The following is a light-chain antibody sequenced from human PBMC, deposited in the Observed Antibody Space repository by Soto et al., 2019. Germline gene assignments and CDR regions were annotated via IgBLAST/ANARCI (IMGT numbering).Light chain of an antibody. CDR1: ALPKQY. J-gene: IGLJ2*01. Sequence: SYELTQPPSVSVSPGQTARITCSGDALPKQYAYWYQQKPGQAPVLVIYKDSERPSGIPERFSGSSSGTTVTLTISGVQAEREGDYFRPSGGRRGTYVVFGGGTQL. CDR2: KDS. V-gene: IGLV3-25*02. CDR3: PSGGRRGTYVV.